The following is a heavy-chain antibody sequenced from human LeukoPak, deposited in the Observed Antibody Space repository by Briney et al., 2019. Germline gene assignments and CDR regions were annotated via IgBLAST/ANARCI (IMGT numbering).Heavy chain of an antibody. V-gene: IGHV3-11*04. CDR2: ISSSGSTI. D-gene: IGHD2-2*01. Sequence: GGSLRLSCAASGFTFSDYYMSSIRQAPGKGLEWLSHISSSGSTIYCADSVKGRFTISRDNAKKSQYMQMNSLRAEDTAVYYCARPRYCSSNSCYEDAFDIWGHGTMVTVSS. CDR3: ARPRYCSSNSCYEDAFDI. CDR1: GFTFSDYY. J-gene: IGHJ3*02.